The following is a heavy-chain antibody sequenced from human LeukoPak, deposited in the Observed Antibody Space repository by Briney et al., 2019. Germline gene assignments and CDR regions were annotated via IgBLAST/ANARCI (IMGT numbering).Heavy chain of an antibody. V-gene: IGHV4-4*07. CDR3: ARGRYYTTTSCTYWYFDL. D-gene: IGHD2-2*01. J-gene: IGHJ2*01. Sequence: SETLSLTCTVSGGSISSYYWSWIRQPAGEGLEWIGRVYSSGTTNYNPSLQSRVTMSVDSSKNEFSLKLNSVTAADTAVYYCARGRYYTTTSCTYWYFDLWGRGTLVTDSS. CDR1: GGSISSYY. CDR2: VYSSGTT.